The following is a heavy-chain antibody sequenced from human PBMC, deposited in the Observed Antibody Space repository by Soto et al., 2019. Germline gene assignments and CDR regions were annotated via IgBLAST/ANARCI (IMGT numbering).Heavy chain of an antibody. CDR1: GGSISSGGYS. D-gene: IGHD2-15*01. CDR3: ATLPPRIEVTVLPIPT. J-gene: IGHJ5*02. V-gene: IGHV4-30-2*01. Sequence: PSETLSLTCAVSGGSISSGGYSWSWIRQPPGKGLEWIGYIYHSGSTYYNPSLRGRVTISVDKSNNQFSLTLKYVTAADTAVYYCATLPPRIEVTVLPIPTWGQGTLVTVS. CDR2: IYHSGST.